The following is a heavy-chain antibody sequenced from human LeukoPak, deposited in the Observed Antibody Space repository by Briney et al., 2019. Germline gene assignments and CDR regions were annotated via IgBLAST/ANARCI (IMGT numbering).Heavy chain of an antibody. CDR3: ARGEVVPAPRNYYYSMDV. CDR2: IYYSGST. CDR1: GGSISSGGYY. D-gene: IGHD2-2*01. V-gene: IGHV4-31*03. J-gene: IGHJ6*02. Sequence: PSQTLSLTCTVSGGSISSGGYYWSWIRQHPGKGLEWIGYIYYSGSTYYNPSLKSRVTISVDTSKNQFSLKLSSVTAADTAVYYCARGEVVPAPRNYYYSMDVWGQGTTVTVSS.